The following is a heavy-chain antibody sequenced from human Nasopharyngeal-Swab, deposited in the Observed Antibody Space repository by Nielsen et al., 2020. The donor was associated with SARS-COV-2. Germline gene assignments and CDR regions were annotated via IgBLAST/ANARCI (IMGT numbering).Heavy chain of an antibody. CDR2: INHSGST. CDR1: GGSFSGYY. J-gene: IGHJ4*02. CDR3: ATYYSSSWYYFDY. Sequence: SETLSLTCAVYGGSFSGYYWSWIRQPPGKGLEWIGEINHSGSTNYNPSLKSRVTISVDKSKNQFSLKLGSVTAADTAVYYCATYYSSSWYYFDYWGQGTLVTVSS. D-gene: IGHD6-13*01. V-gene: IGHV4-34*01.